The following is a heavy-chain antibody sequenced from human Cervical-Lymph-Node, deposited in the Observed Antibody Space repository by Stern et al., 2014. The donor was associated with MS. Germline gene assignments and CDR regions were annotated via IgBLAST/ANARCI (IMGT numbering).Heavy chain of an antibody. CDR1: GGTFSSYA. CDR2: IIPIFGTA. D-gene: IGHD1-7*01. CDR3: ARVVTGTTKDYYGMDV. V-gene: IGHV1-69*01. J-gene: IGHJ6*02. Sequence: VQLVESGAEVKKPGSSVKVSCKASGGTFSSYAISWVRQAPGQGLEWVGGIIPIFGTANYAQKFQGRVTITAYESTSTAYMELSSLRSEDTAVYYCARVVTGTTKDYYGMDVWGQGTTVTVSS.